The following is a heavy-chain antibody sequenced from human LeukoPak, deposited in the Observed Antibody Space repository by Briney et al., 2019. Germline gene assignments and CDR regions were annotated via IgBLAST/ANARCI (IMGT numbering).Heavy chain of an antibody. D-gene: IGHD3-22*01. CDR2: ISSSGSTI. J-gene: IGHJ3*02. CDR1: GLTFSDYY. Sequence: GGSLRLSCAASGLTFSDYYMSWIRQAPGKGLEWVSYISSSGSTIYYADSVKGRFTISRDNAKNSLYLQMNSLRAEDTAVYYCARKQWLVYVFDIWGQGTMVTVSS. CDR3: ARKQWLVYVFDI. V-gene: IGHV3-11*04.